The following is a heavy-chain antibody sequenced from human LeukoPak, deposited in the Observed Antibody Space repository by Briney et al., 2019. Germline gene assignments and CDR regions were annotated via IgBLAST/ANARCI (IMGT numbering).Heavy chain of an antibody. J-gene: IGHJ3*02. V-gene: IGHV3-11*01. CDR3: ARLSHYAFDM. Sequence: PGGSLRLSCAPSGFIFSDYYMSWVRQAPGKGPEWVSYITDSGYEIYYADSVKGRFTISRDNAKNSLFLQMNSLRAEDTAVYYCARLSHYAFDMWGQGAVVTVSS. CDR2: ITDSGYEI. CDR1: GFIFSDYY.